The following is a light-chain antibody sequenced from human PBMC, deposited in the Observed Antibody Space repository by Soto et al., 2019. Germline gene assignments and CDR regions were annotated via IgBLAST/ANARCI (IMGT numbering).Light chain of an antibody. J-gene: IGKJ1*01. CDR3: QHYNNWPPWT. V-gene: IGKV3-15*01. Sequence: DIVMTQSPATLSVSPGERATLSCRASQSVSSYLAWYQQQPGQAPRLLIYGASTRATGIPARFSGSGSGTEFTLTISSLQSEDFAVYYCQHYNNWPPWTFGQGTKVEIK. CDR2: GAS. CDR1: QSVSSY.